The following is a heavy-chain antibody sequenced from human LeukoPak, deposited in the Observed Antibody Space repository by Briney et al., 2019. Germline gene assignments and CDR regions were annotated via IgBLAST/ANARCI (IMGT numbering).Heavy chain of an antibody. CDR3: AREYGDYVVTWFDP. CDR2: IYTTGST. Sequence: PSETLSLTCTVSGDSISGYYWSWIRQPAGKGLEWIGRIYTTGSTNYNPSLKSRITMSLDTSKNQFSLKLRSVTAADTAVYYCAREYGDYVVTWFDPWGQGTLVTVSS. CDR1: GDSISGYY. J-gene: IGHJ5*02. D-gene: IGHD4-17*01. V-gene: IGHV4-4*07.